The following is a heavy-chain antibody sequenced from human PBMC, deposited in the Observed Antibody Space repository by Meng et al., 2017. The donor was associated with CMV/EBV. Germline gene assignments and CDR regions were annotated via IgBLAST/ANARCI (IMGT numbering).Heavy chain of an antibody. Sequence: ASVKVSCKASGYTFTSYGISWVRQATGQGLEWMGWISAYNGNTNYAQKFQGRVTITTDESTSTAYMELNSLRAEDTAVYYCATNLNCSSTSCSRYFDYWGQGTLVTVSS. CDR2: ISAYNGNT. CDR3: ATNLNCSSTSCSRYFDY. J-gene: IGHJ4*02. CDR1: GYTFTSYG. V-gene: IGHV1-18*01. D-gene: IGHD2-2*01.